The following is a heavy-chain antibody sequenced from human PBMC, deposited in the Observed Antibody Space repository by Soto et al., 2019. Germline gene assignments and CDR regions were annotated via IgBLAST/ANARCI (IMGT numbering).Heavy chain of an antibody. CDR1: GGSFSGYY. V-gene: IGHV4-34*01. Sequence: SETLSLTCAVYGGSFSGYYWSWIRQPPGKGLEWIGEINHSGSTNYNPSLKSRVTISVDTSKNQFSLKLSSVTAADTAVYYCARGLGLRYFDWLPRHNYFDYWCQGTLVTVSS. J-gene: IGHJ4*02. CDR2: INHSGST. CDR3: ARGLGLRYFDWLPRHNYFDY. D-gene: IGHD3-9*01.